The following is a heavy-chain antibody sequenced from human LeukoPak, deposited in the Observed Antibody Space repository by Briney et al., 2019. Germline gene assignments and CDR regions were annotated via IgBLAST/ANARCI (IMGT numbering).Heavy chain of an antibody. Sequence: ASVKVSCKVSGYTLTELSMHWVRQAPGKGLEWMGGFDPEDGETIYAQKFQGRVTMTEDTSTDTAYMELSSLRSEDTAVYYCATARPYGSGSYSPWGWFDPWGQGTLVTVSS. CDR2: FDPEDGET. D-gene: IGHD3-10*01. J-gene: IGHJ5*02. CDR1: GYTLTELS. V-gene: IGHV1-24*01. CDR3: ATARPYGSGSYSPWGWFDP.